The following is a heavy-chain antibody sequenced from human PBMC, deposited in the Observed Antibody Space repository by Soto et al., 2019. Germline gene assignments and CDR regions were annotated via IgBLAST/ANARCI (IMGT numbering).Heavy chain of an antibody. Sequence: GGSLRLSCTASGFTFGDYAMSWFRQAPGKGLEWVGFIRSKAYGGTTEYAASVKGRFTISRDDSKSIAYLQMNSLKTEDTAVYYCTRESYYDILTGYFNYYMDVWGKGTTVTVSS. J-gene: IGHJ6*03. CDR2: IRSKAYGGTT. D-gene: IGHD3-9*01. CDR1: GFTFGDYA. V-gene: IGHV3-49*03. CDR3: TRESYYDILTGYFNYYMDV.